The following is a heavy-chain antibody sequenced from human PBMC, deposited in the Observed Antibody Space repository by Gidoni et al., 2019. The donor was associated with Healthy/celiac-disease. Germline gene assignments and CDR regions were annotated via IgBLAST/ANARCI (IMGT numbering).Heavy chain of an antibody. CDR2: IYHSGST. D-gene: IGHD3-16*01. CDR3: ARALGDESSFDY. Sequence: QLQLQESGSGLVKPSQTLSLTFAVSVGSISSGGYSWRWIRQPPGKGLEWIGYIYHSGSTYYNPSLKSRVTISVDRSKNQFSLKLSSVTAADTAVYYCARALGDESSFDYWGQGTLVTVSS. V-gene: IGHV4-30-2*01. J-gene: IGHJ4*02. CDR1: VGSISSGGYS.